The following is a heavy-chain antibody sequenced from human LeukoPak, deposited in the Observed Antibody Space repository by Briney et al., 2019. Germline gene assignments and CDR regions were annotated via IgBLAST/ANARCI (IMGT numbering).Heavy chain of an antibody. CDR1: GGSISSYY. V-gene: IGHV4-59*01. CDR3: ARDNWEYGSSTDV. D-gene: IGHD7-27*01. CDR2: IYYSGST. Sequence: SETLSLTCTVSGGSISSYYWSWIRQPPGKGLEWIGYIYYSGSTNYNPSLKSRVTISVDTSKNQFSLKLSSVTAADTAVYYCARDNWEYGSSTDVWGHGTPVTVSS. J-gene: IGHJ6*02.